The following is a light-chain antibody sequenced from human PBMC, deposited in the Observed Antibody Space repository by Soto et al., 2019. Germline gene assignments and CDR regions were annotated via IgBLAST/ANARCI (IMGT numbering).Light chain of an antibody. CDR2: SDT. CDR3: AAWDDRLNGAL. Sequence: QSVLTQPPSASGTPGQRVTMSCSGGSSNIGSNTVSWYQHLPRTAPQLLIYSDTQRASGVADRFSGSKSGTSASLAISGLQSDDEADYYCAAWDDRLNGALFGTGTKLTVL. CDR1: SSNIGSNT. J-gene: IGLJ1*01. V-gene: IGLV1-44*01.